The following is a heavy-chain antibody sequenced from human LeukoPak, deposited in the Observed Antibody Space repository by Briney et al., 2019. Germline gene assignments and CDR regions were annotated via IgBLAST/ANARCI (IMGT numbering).Heavy chain of an antibody. D-gene: IGHD3-10*01. V-gene: IGHV4-4*02. Sequence: SGTLSLTCAVSGGSISSSNWWSWVRQPPGKGLEWIGEIYHSGSTNYNPSLKSRVIISVDTSKNQFSLKLSSVTAADTAVYYCARDTYYYGSGSYTRFDPWGQGTLVTVSS. J-gene: IGHJ5*02. CDR3: ARDTYYYGSGSYTRFDP. CDR2: IYHSGST. CDR1: GGSISSSNW.